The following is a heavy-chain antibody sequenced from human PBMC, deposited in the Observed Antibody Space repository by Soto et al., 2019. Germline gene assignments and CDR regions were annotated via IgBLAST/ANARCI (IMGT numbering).Heavy chain of an antibody. CDR1: GGTFSSYA. CDR2: IIPIFGTA. V-gene: IGHV1-69*13. J-gene: IGHJ6*02. D-gene: IGHD3-9*01. Sequence: SVKVSCKASGGTFSSYAISWVRQAPGQGLEWMGGIIPIFGTANYAQKFQGRVTITADESTSAAYMELSSLRSEDTAVYYCARVLRYFDWLSPTLNYYYYGMDVWGQGTTVTVSS. CDR3: ARVLRYFDWLSPTLNYYYYGMDV.